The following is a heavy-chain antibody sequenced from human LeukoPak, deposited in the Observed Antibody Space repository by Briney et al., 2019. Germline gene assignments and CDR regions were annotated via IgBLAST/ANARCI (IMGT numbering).Heavy chain of an antibody. Sequence: GRSLRLSCAASGFTFSSYAMHWVRQAPGKGLEWGAVILYVGSNKYYADSVKGRFTISRDNSKNTLYLQMNSLRAEDTAVYYWAKAREYYDFCSGLREIDYWGQGTLVTVSS. CDR3: AKAREYYDFCSGLREIDY. CDR1: GFTFSSYA. D-gene: IGHD3-3*01. V-gene: IGHV3-30-3*01. CDR2: ILYVGSNK. J-gene: IGHJ4*02.